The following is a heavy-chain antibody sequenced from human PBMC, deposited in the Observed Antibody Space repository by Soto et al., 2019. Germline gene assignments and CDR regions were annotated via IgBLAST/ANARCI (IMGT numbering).Heavy chain of an antibody. Sequence: QVQLQESGPGLVKPSQTLSLTCTVSGGSISSGGYYWSWIRQHPGKGLEWIGYIYYSGSTYYNPSLKSRVTISVDTSKNQFSLKLSSVTVADTAVYYCARNADGYYYDSSGYYGGWFDPWGQGTLVTVSS. CDR3: ARNADGYYYDSSGYYGGWFDP. V-gene: IGHV4-31*03. D-gene: IGHD3-22*01. J-gene: IGHJ5*02. CDR2: IYYSGST. CDR1: GGSISSGGYY.